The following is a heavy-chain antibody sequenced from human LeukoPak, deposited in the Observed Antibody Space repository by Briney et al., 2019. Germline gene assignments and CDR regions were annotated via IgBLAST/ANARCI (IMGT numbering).Heavy chain of an antibody. CDR3: AIHDYLAC. J-gene: IGHJ4*02. CDR1: GFTVSSNY. Sequence: AGGSLRLSCAVSGFTVSSNYMSWVRQAPGKGLEWVSLIYSDGSTYYADSVKGRFTISRDNSKNTVYLQMNSLRAEDTAVYYCAIHDYLACWGQGTLVTVSS. CDR2: IYSDGST. V-gene: IGHV3-53*01.